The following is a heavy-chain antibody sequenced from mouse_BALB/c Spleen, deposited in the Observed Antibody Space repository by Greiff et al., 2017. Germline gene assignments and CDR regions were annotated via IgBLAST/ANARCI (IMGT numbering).Heavy chain of an antibody. CDR3: ARRDYDYDVDY. J-gene: IGHJ2*01. CDR1: GYAFSSYW. D-gene: IGHD2-4*01. V-gene: IGHV1-80*01. CDR2: IYPGDGDT. Sequence: QVQLKESGAELVRPGSSVKISCKASGYAFSSYWMNWVKQRPGQGLEWIGQIYPGDGDTNYNGKFKGKATLTADKSSSTAYMQLSSLTSEDSAVYFCARRDYDYDVDYWGQGTTLTVSS.